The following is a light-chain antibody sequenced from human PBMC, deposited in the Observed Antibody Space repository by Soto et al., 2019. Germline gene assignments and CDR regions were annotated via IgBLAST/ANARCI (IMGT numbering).Light chain of an antibody. J-gene: IGKJ5*01. Sequence: AIRMTQSPSSLSASTGDRVTITCRASQGISSYLAWYQLKPGKAPKLLIYAASTLQSGVPSRSSGSGSGTDFTLSISCLQSEDFATYYCQQYYSYPRTFGQGTRLEIK. CDR1: QGISSY. V-gene: IGKV1-8*01. CDR3: QQYYSYPRT. CDR2: AAS.